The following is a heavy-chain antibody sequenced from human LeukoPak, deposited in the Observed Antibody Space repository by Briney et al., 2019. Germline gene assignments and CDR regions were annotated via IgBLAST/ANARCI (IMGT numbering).Heavy chain of an antibody. V-gene: IGHV1-8*03. CDR3: ARIWGYSYGFRGTYYMDV. CDR2: MNPNSGNT. CDR1: GYTFTSYD. J-gene: IGHJ6*03. Sequence: GASVKVSCKASGYTFTSYDINWVRQATGQGLEWMGWMNPNSGNTGYAQKFQGRVTITRNTSISTAYMELSSLRSEDTAVYYCARIWGYSYGFRGTYYMDVWGKGTTATVSS. D-gene: IGHD5-18*01.